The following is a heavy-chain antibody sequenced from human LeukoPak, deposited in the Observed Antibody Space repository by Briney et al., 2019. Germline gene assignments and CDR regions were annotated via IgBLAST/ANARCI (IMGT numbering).Heavy chain of an antibody. CDR2: ISSSSSYI. CDR1: GFTFSSYS. CDR3: AKDTGPTYDGSGSTGAFDI. D-gene: IGHD3-10*01. V-gene: IGHV3-21*01. J-gene: IGHJ3*02. Sequence: AGGSLRLSCAASGFTFSSYSMNWVRQAPGKGLEWVSSISSSSSYIYYADSVKGRFTISRDNAKNSLYLQMNSLRAEDTAVYYCAKDTGPTYDGSGSTGAFDIWGQGTMVTVSS.